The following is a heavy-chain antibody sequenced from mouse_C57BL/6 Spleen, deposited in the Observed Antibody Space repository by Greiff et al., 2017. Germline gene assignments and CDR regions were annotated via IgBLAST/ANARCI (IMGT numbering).Heavy chain of an antibody. V-gene: IGHV1-50*01. CDR3: ARSGNDAMDY. Sequence: QVQLQQPGAELVKPGASVKLSCKASGYTFTSYWMQWVKQRPGQGLEWIGEIDPSDSYTNYNQKFKGKATLTVDTSSSTAYMQLSSLTSEDSVVYYCARSGNDAMDYWGQGTSVTVSS. D-gene: IGHD2-1*01. CDR2: IDPSDSYT. CDR1: GYTFTSYW. J-gene: IGHJ4*01.